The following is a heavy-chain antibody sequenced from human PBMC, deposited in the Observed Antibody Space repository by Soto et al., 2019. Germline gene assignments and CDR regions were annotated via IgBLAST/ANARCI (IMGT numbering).Heavy chain of an antibody. CDR2: ISYDGSNK. J-gene: IGHJ6*01. CDR1: GFTFSSYA. Sequence: QVQLVESGGGVVQPGRSLRLSCAASGFTFSSYAMHWVRQAPGKGLEWVAVISYDGSNKYYADSVKGRFTISRDNSKNTLYLQMNSLRAEDTAVYYCARDATYYDFWSGPAYYYYGMDVW. D-gene: IGHD3-3*01. CDR3: ARDATYYDFWSGPAYYYYGMDV. V-gene: IGHV3-30-3*01.